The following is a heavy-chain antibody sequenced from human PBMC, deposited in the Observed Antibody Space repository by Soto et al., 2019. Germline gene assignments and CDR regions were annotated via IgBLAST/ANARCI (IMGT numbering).Heavy chain of an antibody. V-gene: IGHV3-23*01. CDR3: AKDDFALTDIVVVPAPDYYYYYMDV. CDR1: EFTFSSYA. Sequence: GGSLRLSCAASEFTFSSYAMSWVRQAPGKGLEWVSAISGSGGSTYYADSVKGRFTISRDNSKNTLYLQMNSLRAEDTAVYYCAKDDFALTDIVVVPAPDYYYYYMDVWGKGTTVTVSS. CDR2: ISGSGGST. J-gene: IGHJ6*03. D-gene: IGHD2-2*01.